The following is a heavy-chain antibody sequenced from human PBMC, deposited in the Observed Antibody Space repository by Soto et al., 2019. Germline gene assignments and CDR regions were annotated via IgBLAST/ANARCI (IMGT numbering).Heavy chain of an antibody. CDR2: IYYSGST. V-gene: IGHV4-59*08. CDR1: GGSISSYY. D-gene: IGHD3-22*01. Sequence: SETLSLTCTVSGGSISSYYWSWIRQPPGKGLEWIGYIYYSGSTNYNPSLKSRVTISVDTSKNQFSLKLSSVTAADTAVYYCARLAGYGYYYDSSGYYNYYFDYWGQGTLVTVSS. J-gene: IGHJ4*02. CDR3: ARLAGYGYYYDSSGYYNYYFDY.